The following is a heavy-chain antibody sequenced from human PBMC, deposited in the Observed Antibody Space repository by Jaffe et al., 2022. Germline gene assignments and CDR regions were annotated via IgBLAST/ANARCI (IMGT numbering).Heavy chain of an antibody. CDR1: GYIFTSYA. D-gene: IGHD6-19*01. CDR2: INGGNGNT. CDR3: ARDTLRFGGWHDY. Sequence: QVQLVQSGAEVKKPGASVKVSCKASGYIFTSYAMHWVRQAPGQRLEWMGRINGGNGNTEYAQKFQGRVTITRDTSASTAYMELSSLRSEDTAVYYCARDTLRFGGWHDYWGQGTLVTVSS. V-gene: IGHV1-3*01. J-gene: IGHJ4*02.